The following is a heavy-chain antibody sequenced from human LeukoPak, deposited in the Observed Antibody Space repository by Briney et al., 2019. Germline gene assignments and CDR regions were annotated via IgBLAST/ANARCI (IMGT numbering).Heavy chain of an antibody. Sequence: GGSLRLSCAASGFTFSSYWMSWVRQAPGKGLEYGSAISSSWGSTYYANSVKGRFTISRDNSKNTLYLQMGRLRAEDMAVYYCARSSVRGVLNAFDYWGQGTLVTVSS. D-gene: IGHD3-10*01. CDR2: ISSSWGST. J-gene: IGHJ4*02. CDR1: GFTFSSYW. CDR3: ARSSVRGVLNAFDY. V-gene: IGHV3-64*01.